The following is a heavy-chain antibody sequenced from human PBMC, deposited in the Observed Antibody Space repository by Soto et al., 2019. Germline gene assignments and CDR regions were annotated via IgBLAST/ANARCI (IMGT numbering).Heavy chain of an antibody. CDR1: GFTFSTYT. V-gene: IGHV3-21*01. CDR3: TRDGEPL. J-gene: IGHJ3*01. CDR2: ISTSGDAT. D-gene: IGHD3-3*01. Sequence: EVQLVESGGCLVKPGGSLRLSCAASGFTFSTYTLNWVRQAPGKGLEWVSSISTSGDATYYEDSVRGRFTISRDNARAALYLQMDSLRVEDTAMYYCTRDGEPLWGQGTMARVSS.